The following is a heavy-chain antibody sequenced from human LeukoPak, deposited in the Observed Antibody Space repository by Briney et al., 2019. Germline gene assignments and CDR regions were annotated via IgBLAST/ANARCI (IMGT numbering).Heavy chain of an antibody. V-gene: IGHV3-66*02. CDR1: GFTVSSNY. Sequence: GGSLRLSCAASGFTVSSNYMSWVRQAPGKGLEWVSVIYNGGSTYYADSVKGRFTISRDNSKNTLYLQMNSLRAEDTAVYYCARGHYSSSSYYFDYWGQGTLVTVSS. D-gene: IGHD6-6*01. CDR3: ARGHYSSSSYYFDY. CDR2: IYNGGST. J-gene: IGHJ4*02.